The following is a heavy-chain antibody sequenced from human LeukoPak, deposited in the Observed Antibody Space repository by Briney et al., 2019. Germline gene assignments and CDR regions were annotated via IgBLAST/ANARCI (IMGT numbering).Heavy chain of an antibody. J-gene: IGHJ4*02. CDR3: AREYSSSWYRGYFDY. Sequence: KPGGSLRLSCAASGFSVSSNYMSWVRQAPGKGLEWVSLIYSGGSTNYADSVKGRFTISRDSSKNTLFLQMNSLRAEDTAVYYCAREYSSSWYRGYFDYWGQGTLVTVSS. CDR1: GFSVSSNY. V-gene: IGHV3-53*01. D-gene: IGHD6-13*01. CDR2: IYSGGST.